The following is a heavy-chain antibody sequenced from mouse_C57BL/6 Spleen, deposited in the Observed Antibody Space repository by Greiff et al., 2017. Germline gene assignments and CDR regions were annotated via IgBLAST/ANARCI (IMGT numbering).Heavy chain of an antibody. CDR3: AKCGYAPLYAMDY. Sequence: QVQLQQPGAELVKPGASVKMSCKASGYTFTSYWIPWVKQRPGQGLEWIGDIYPGSGSTNYNEKFKSKATLTVDTSSSTAYMQLSSLTSGDSAVYYGAKCGYAPLYAMDYWGQGTSVTVSS. V-gene: IGHV1-55*01. J-gene: IGHJ4*01. CDR2: IYPGSGST. CDR1: GYTFTSYW. D-gene: IGHD2-2*01.